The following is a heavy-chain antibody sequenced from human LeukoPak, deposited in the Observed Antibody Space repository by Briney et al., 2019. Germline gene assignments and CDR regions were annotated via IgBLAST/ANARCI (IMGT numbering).Heavy chain of an antibody. CDR1: GFTFAGYA. CDR3: AINYYDSSGYFDY. Sequence: GGSLRLSCAASGFTFAGYAINCVRQSPGKGLEWVSGISSSGGSTYYADSVKGRFTISRDNYKNTLYLQMNSLRAEDTAVYYCAINYYDSSGYFDYWGQGTLVTVSS. D-gene: IGHD3-22*01. J-gene: IGHJ4*02. V-gene: IGHV3-23*01. CDR2: ISSSGGST.